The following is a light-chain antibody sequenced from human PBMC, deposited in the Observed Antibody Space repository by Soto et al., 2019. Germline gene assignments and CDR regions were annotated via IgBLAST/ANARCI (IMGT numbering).Light chain of an antibody. CDR3: QQYSASPLP. Sequence: DIQLTQSPSFVSAFVGDRVTISCRANEDISHNLNWYQQKPGRAPQLVICETSTLLFGVPSRFSGSGSGTEFTLTISGLQPGDIAVYYCQQYSASPLPFGGGTRVEVK. J-gene: IGKJ4*01. CDR2: ETS. CDR1: EDISHN. V-gene: IGKV1-9*01.